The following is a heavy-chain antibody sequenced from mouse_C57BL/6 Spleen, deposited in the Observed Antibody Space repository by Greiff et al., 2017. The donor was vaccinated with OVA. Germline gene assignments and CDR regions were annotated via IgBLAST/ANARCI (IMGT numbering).Heavy chain of an antibody. CDR3: ARLGRGYYFDD. V-gene: IGHV1-80*01. CDR2: IYPGDGDT. J-gene: IGHJ2*01. CDR1: GYAFSSYW. Sequence: QVQLQQSGAELVKPGASVKISCKASGYAFSSYWMNWVKQRPGKGLEWIGQIYPGDGDTNYNGKFKGKATLTADKSSSTAYMQLSSLTSEDSAVYFCARLGRGYYFDDWGQGTTLTVSS. D-gene: IGHD4-1*01.